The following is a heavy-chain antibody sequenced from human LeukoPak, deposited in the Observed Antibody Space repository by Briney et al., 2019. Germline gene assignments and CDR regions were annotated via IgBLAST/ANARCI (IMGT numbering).Heavy chain of an antibody. J-gene: IGHJ5*02. CDR3: ARMGSRITIFYGPNWFDP. D-gene: IGHD3-3*01. V-gene: IGHV1-8*01. Sequence: ASVKVSCKASGYTFTSYDINWVRQATGQGLEWMGWMNPSSGNTGYAQKFQGRVTMTRNTSISTAYMELSSLRSEDTAVYYCARMGSRITIFYGPNWFDPWGQGTLVTVSS. CDR1: GYTFTSYD. CDR2: MNPSSGNT.